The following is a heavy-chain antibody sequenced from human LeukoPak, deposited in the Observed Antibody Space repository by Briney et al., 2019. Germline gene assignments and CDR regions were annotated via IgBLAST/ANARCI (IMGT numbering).Heavy chain of an antibody. Sequence: GGSLRLSCAASGFTFSSYGMRWVRQAPGKGLEWVAVISYDGSNKYYADSVKGPFTISRDNSKNTLYLQMNSLRAEDTAVYYCAKHVIAVAGNNWFDPWGQGTLVTVSS. D-gene: IGHD6-19*01. CDR1: GFTFSSYG. CDR2: ISYDGSNK. J-gene: IGHJ5*02. V-gene: IGHV3-30*18. CDR3: AKHVIAVAGNNWFDP.